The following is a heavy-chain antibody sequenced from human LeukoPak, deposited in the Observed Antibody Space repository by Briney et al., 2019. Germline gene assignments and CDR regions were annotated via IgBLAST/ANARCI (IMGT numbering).Heavy chain of an antibody. V-gene: IGHV3-23*01. J-gene: IGHJ5*02. D-gene: IGHD2-2*01. CDR2: ISGSGGST. CDR1: GFTFSSYA. Sequence: GGSLRLSCAASGFTFSSYAMSWVRQAPGKGLEWVSAISGSGGSTYYADSVKGRFTIFRDNSKNTLYLQMNSLRAEDTAVYYCAKGPDCSSTSCYFQTYNWFDPWGQGTLVTVSS. CDR3: AKGPDCSSTSCYFQTYNWFDP.